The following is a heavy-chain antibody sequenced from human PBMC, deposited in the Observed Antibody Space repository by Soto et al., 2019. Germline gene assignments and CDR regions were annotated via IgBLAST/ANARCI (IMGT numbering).Heavy chain of an antibody. J-gene: IGHJ4*02. Sequence: GGSLRLSCAASGFSFSSYAMSWVRQAPGKGLEWVSYISSSSSTIYYADSVKGRFTISRDNAKNSLYLQMNSLRDEDTAVYYSPRDVPYYYDSSGSYYFDYWGQGTLVTVS. CDR1: GFSFSSYA. D-gene: IGHD3-22*01. CDR2: ISSSSSTI. CDR3: PRDVPYYYDSSGSYYFDY. V-gene: IGHV3-48*02.